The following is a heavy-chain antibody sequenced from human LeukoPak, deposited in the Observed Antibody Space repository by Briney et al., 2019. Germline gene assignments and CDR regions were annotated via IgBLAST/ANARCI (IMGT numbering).Heavy chain of an antibody. CDR2: IYYSGST. Sequence: KASETLSLTCTVSGGSISSSSYYWGWIHQPPGKGLEWIGSIYYSGSTYYNPSLKSRVTISVDTSKNQFSLKLSSVTAADTAVCYCARTKVGATRSVDYWGQGTLVTVSS. J-gene: IGHJ4*02. CDR1: GGSISSSSYY. CDR3: ARTKVGATRSVDY. D-gene: IGHD1-26*01. V-gene: IGHV4-39*01.